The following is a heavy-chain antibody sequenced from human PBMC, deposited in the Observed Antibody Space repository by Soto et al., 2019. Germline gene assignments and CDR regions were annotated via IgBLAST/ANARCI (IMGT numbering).Heavy chain of an antibody. CDR3: ARNRLGEFKKYYFDY. D-gene: IGHD3-16*01. CDR1: GYTFTSYG. Sequence: ASVKVSCKASGYTFTSYGISWVRQAPGQGLEWMGWISAYNGNTNYAQKLQGRVTMTTDTSTSTAYMELRSLRSDDTAVYYCARNRLGEFKKYYFDYWGQETLFTVSS. J-gene: IGHJ4*02. CDR2: ISAYNGNT. V-gene: IGHV1-18*01.